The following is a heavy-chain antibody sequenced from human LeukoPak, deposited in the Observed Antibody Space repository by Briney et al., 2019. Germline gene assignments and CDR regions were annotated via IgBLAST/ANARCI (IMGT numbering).Heavy chain of an antibody. CDR3: AKDRAEMTTVVTIFDY. V-gene: IGHV3-23*01. D-gene: IGHD4-23*01. CDR2: IIPSGGST. CDR1: GFTFSRYA. Sequence: GGSLRLSCAASGFTFSRYALSWVRQAPGKGLEWVTAIIPSGGSTYYAASVKGRFTISRDNSKNTLYLQMNSLRAEDTAVYYCAKDRAEMTTVVTIFDYWGQGTLVTVSS. J-gene: IGHJ4*02.